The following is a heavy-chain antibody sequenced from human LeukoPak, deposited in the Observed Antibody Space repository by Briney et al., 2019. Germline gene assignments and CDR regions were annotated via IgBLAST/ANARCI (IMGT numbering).Heavy chain of an antibody. J-gene: IGHJ4*02. CDR3: ARDSGYPTSYYFDY. D-gene: IGHD3-22*01. V-gene: IGHV3-53*01. CDR1: GFTVSSNY. Sequence: GGSLRLSCAASGFTVSSNYMSWVRQAPGKGLELVSVIYSGGSTYYADSVKGRFTISRDNSKNTLYLQMNSLRAEDTAVYYCARDSGYPTSYYFDYWGQGTLVTVSS. CDR2: IYSGGST.